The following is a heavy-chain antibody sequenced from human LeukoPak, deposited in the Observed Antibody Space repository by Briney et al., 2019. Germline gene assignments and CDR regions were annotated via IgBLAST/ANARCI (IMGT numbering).Heavy chain of an antibody. Sequence: SETLSLTCTVSGGSLSSYYWSWIRQPPGKGLEWIGYISYTGSTNYNPSLRSRVTMSVDTSKNHFSLKLSSVTAADTAVYYCARALKPDLIAAAGPLDYWGQGTLVTVSS. CDR3: ARALKPDLIAAAGPLDY. V-gene: IGHV4-59*08. D-gene: IGHD6-13*01. CDR2: ISYTGST. CDR1: GGSLSSYY. J-gene: IGHJ4*02.